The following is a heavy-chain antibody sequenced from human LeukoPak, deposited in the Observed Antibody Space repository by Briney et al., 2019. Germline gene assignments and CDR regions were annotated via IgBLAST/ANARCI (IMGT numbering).Heavy chain of an antibody. Sequence: SETLSLTCTVSGDSISGYYWSWIRQPPGKGLEWIGNIYYSGTTNYNPSLKSRVTISVDTSKNQFSRKLSSVTAADTAIYYCARGGSYHGYWGQGTLVTVSS. D-gene: IGHD1-26*01. CDR1: GDSISGYY. V-gene: IGHV4-59*01. J-gene: IGHJ4*02. CDR2: IYYSGTT. CDR3: ARGGSYHGY.